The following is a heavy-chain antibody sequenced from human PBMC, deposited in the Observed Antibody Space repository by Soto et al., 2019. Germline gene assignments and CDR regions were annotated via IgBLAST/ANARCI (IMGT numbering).Heavy chain of an antibody. CDR2: ISAHNGNT. V-gene: IGHV1-18*01. D-gene: IGHD1-1*01. Sequence: QVHLVQSGAEVKKPGASVKVSCKGSGYAFTTYGITWVRQAPGHGLEWMGWISAHNGNTNYAQKLQGRVTVTRDASPSPAYMELSSLRSNDTAMYYCARGRYGDYWGQGALVTVSS. CDR3: ARGRYGDY. CDR1: GYAFTTYG. J-gene: IGHJ4*02.